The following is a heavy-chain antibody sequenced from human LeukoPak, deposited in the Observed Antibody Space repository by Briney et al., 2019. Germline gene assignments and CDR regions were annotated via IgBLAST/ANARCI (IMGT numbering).Heavy chain of an antibody. CDR2: TYYRSRWYN. CDR1: GDSVSSNSAA. Sequence: SHTLSLTCAISGDSVSSNSAAWNWIRQSPSRGLEWLGRTYYRSRWYNDYAVSVKSRITINPDTSKNQFSLQLNSVTAADTAVYYCARAVGRDEYVWGSDPHGAFDIWGQGTMVTVSS. CDR3: ARAVGRDEYVWGSDPHGAFDI. V-gene: IGHV6-1*01. J-gene: IGHJ3*02. D-gene: IGHD3-16*02.